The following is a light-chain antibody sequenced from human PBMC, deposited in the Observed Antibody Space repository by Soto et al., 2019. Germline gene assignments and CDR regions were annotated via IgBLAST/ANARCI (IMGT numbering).Light chain of an antibody. CDR2: SNN. Sequence: QSVLTQPPSASGTPGQRVTISCSGSRSSIGSTTVNWYQHLPGSAPKLLIYSNNHRPSGVPDRFSASKAGASASLAISGLQSEDEGDYYCAAWDASLGGFYVFGSGTKVTV. CDR3: AAWDASLGGFYV. J-gene: IGLJ1*01. CDR1: RSSIGSTT. V-gene: IGLV1-44*01.